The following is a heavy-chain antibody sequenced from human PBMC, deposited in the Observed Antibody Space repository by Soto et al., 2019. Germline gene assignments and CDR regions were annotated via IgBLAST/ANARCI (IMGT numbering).Heavy chain of an antibody. V-gene: IGHV4-39*01. D-gene: IGHD2-2*01. CDR2: IYYSGST. CDR1: GGSISSSSYY. CDR3: ERNRDIVVVPAATAAY. Sequence: PSETLSLTCTVSGGSISSSSYYWGWIRQPPGKGLEWIGSIYYSGSTYYNPSLKSRVTISVDTSKNQFSLKLSSVTAADTAVYYCERNRDIVVVPAATAAYWGQGTLVTVSS. J-gene: IGHJ4*02.